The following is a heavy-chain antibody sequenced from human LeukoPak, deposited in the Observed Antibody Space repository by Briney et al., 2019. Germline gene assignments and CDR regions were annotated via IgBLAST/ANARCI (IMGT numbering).Heavy chain of an antibody. Sequence: GGSLRLSCAASGFTFDDYGMSWVRQAPGKGLEWVSGINWNGGSTGYADSAKGRFTISRDNAKNSLYLQMNSLRAEDTALYYCATSDQYSGSESAFDIWGQGTMVTVSS. CDR1: GFTFDDYG. J-gene: IGHJ3*02. D-gene: IGHD1-26*01. V-gene: IGHV3-20*04. CDR3: ATSDQYSGSESAFDI. CDR2: INWNGGST.